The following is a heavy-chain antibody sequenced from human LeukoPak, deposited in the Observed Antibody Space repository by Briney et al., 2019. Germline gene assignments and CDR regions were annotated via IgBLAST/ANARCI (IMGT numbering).Heavy chain of an antibody. V-gene: IGHV4-34*01. Sequence: SETLSLTCAVYGGSFSGYYWSWIRQPPGKGLEWIGEINHSGSTNYNPSLKSRVTISVDTSKNQFSLKLSSVTAADTAVYYCARIADNWNDGLDYWGQGTLVTVSS. CDR2: INHSGST. CDR3: ARIADNWNDGLDY. CDR1: GGSFSGYY. J-gene: IGHJ4*02. D-gene: IGHD1-1*01.